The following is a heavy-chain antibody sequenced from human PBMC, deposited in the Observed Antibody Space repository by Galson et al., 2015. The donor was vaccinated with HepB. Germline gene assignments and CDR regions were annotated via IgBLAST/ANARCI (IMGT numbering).Heavy chain of an antibody. Sequence: SVKVSCKVSGYTLTELSIHWVRQAPGTGLEWMGGFDRDDDEKIYAQPVQGRFTMTEDTSIDAAYLELSSLRSEDTAIYYCATYRARLLLFAVTDAFDVWGQGTVVTVSS. CDR2: FDRDDDEK. V-gene: IGHV1-24*01. CDR3: ATYRARLLLFAVTDAFDV. D-gene: IGHD2-15*01. CDR1: GYTLTELS. J-gene: IGHJ3*01.